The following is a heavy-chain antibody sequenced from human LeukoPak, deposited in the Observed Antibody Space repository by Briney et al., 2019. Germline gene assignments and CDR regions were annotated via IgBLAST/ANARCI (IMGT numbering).Heavy chain of an antibody. D-gene: IGHD3-9*01. CDR3: ANNVGGHYVILTGYSPDHYFDY. J-gene: IGHJ4*02. V-gene: IGHV3-23*01. CDR2: ISGSGGST. Sequence: GGSLRLSCAASGFTFSSYAMSWVRQAPGKGLEWVSAISGSGGSTYYADSVKGRFTISRDNSKNTLYLQMNSLRAEDTAVYYCANNVGGHYVILTGYSPDHYFDYWGQGTLVTVSS. CDR1: GFTFSSYA.